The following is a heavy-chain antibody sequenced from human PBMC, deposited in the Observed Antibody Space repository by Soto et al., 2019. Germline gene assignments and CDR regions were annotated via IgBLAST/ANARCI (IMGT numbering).Heavy chain of an antibody. Sequence: GGSLRLSCGASGFSFSKYGMHWVRQAPGEVLEWLSLISSDGSEKWYAVSVKGRFTISRDNSKNTLYLQMNSLRGDDTAVYFCAKGYEVSPPVASAWYSNYFYGVDVWGRGTTVTVSS. CDR1: GFSFSKYG. D-gene: IGHD6-19*01. J-gene: IGHJ6*02. V-gene: IGHV3-30*18. CDR3: AKGYEVSPPVASAWYSNYFYGVDV. CDR2: ISSDGSEK.